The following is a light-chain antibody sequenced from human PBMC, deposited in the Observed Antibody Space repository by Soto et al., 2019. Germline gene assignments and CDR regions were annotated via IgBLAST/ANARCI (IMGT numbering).Light chain of an antibody. J-gene: IGLJ2*01. V-gene: IGLV1-51*01. CDR3: GTWDSSLSAS. Sequence: QSVLTQPPSVSAAPGQKVTISCSGSSSNIGNNYVSWYRQLPGTAPKLLIYDNSKRPSGIPDRFSGSKSGTSATLGITGLQTGDEADYYCGTWDSSLSASFGGGTKLTVL. CDR1: SSNIGNNY. CDR2: DNS.